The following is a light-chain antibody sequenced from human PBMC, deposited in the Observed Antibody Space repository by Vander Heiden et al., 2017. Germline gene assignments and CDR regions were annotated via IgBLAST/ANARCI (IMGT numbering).Light chain of an antibody. V-gene: IGKV1-6*01. CDR1: QGIRND. J-gene: IGKJ1*01. CDR3: LQDYNYPWT. CDR2: AAS. Sequence: AVQMTQSPSSLSASVGARVTIPCRASQGIRNDLGWYQQKPGKAPKLLIYAASSLQSGVPSRFSGSGSGTDFTLTISSLQPEDFATYYCLQDYNYPWTFGQGTKVEIK.